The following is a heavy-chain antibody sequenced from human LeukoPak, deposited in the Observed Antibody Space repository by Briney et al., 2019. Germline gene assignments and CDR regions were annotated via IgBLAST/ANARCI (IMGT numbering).Heavy chain of an antibody. Sequence: SETLSLTCTVSGGSISSSSYYWGWIRQPPGKGLEWIGSIYYSGSTNYNPSLKSRVTISVDTSKNQFSLKLSSVTAADTAVYYCARDSGKDYYGSGSPRYYYMDVWGKGTTVTVSS. CDR3: ARDSGKDYYGSGSPRYYYMDV. V-gene: IGHV4-39*07. CDR2: IYYSGST. J-gene: IGHJ6*03. D-gene: IGHD3-10*01. CDR1: GGSISSSSYY.